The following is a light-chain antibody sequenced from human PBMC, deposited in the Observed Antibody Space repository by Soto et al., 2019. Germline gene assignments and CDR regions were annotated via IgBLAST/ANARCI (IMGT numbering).Light chain of an antibody. CDR2: LGS. Sequence: EMVMTQSPLSLPVTPGEPASISCRPSQSLLHRDEYMHLAWYLQRPGQSPHLLIYLGSHRAPGAPDMFSGSGSGTDFTLRITRVEAEDVGVYYCMHTLETPITFGQGTRLEI. CDR1: QSLLHRDEYMH. CDR3: MHTLETPIT. J-gene: IGKJ5*01. V-gene: IGKV2-28*01.